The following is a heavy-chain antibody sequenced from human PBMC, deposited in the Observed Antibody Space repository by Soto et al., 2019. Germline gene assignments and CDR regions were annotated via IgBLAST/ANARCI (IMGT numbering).Heavy chain of an antibody. Sequence: GGSLRLSCAASGFTFSSYAMHWFRQAPGKGLEYVSAINSNGGSTYYANSVKGRFTISRDNSKNTLYLQMGSLRAEDMAVYYCAKLLYHYDSSGFTADYWGQGTQVTVSS. CDR3: AKLLYHYDSSGFTADY. J-gene: IGHJ4*01. CDR2: INSNGGST. D-gene: IGHD3-22*01. CDR1: GFTFSSYA. V-gene: IGHV3-64*01.